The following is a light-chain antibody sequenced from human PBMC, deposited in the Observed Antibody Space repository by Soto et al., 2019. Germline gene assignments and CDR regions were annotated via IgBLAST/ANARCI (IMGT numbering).Light chain of an antibody. CDR1: SSNIGSNY. CDR2: RNS. Sequence: QSVLTQPPSASGTPGQRVTISCSGSSSNIGSNYVYWYQQLPGTVPQLLIYRNSERPSGVPDRFSGSKSGTSASLAISGLRSEDEADYYCAAWDDSLSGVVFGGGTKVPVL. J-gene: IGLJ2*01. CDR3: AAWDDSLSGVV. V-gene: IGLV1-47*01.